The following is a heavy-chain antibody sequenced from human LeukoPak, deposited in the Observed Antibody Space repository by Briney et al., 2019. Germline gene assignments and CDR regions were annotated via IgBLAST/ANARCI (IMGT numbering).Heavy chain of an antibody. CDR3: ARDATTAVGWVYMDV. D-gene: IGHD6-13*01. V-gene: IGHV3-48*03. CDR2: ISTSGGTK. J-gene: IGHJ6*03. CDR1: GFTFSSFE. Sequence: GGSLRLSCAASGFTFSSFEMNWVRQAPGRGLEWLSHISTSGGTKYHADSVKGRFTISRDNAENSVYLQMSGLTAEETGLYYCARDATTAVGWVYMDVWGKGTTVTISS.